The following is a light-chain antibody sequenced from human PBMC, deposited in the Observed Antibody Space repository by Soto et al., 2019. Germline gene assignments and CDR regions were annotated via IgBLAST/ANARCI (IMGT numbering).Light chain of an antibody. J-gene: IGKJ1*01. V-gene: IGKV1-5*01. CDR1: QSISSW. Sequence: DIQMTQSPSTLSASVGDRVTITCRASQSISSWLAWYQQKPGKAPKLLIYDASSLESGVPSRFSGSGSVTEFTLTISSLQPDDFANYYGQQYNSYWTFGQGTKVDVK. CDR3: QQYNSYWT. CDR2: DAS.